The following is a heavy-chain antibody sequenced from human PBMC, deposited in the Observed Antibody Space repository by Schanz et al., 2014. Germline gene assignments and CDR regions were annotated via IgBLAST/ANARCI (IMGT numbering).Heavy chain of an antibody. J-gene: IGHJ4*02. CDR1: GGSFRGYF. Sequence: QVQLQQWGAGLLKPSETLSLTCAVSGGSFRGYFWTWIRQPPGKGLEWIGEISHVGSTNYNSSLQGRVPLSVDSSQNQFSLKMTSVTAADTAVYFCARGYDFWSGLRGGDYWGQGTLVTVSS. D-gene: IGHD3-3*01. CDR2: ISHVGST. V-gene: IGHV4-34*02. CDR3: ARGYDFWSGLRGGDY.